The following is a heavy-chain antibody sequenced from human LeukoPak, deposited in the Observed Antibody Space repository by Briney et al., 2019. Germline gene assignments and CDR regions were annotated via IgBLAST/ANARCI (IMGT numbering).Heavy chain of an antibody. D-gene: IGHD5-12*01. Sequence: PGRSLRLSFASSGFTFDDYAMDWVRQAPGRALEGVSGISWNSGSIGYADSVKGRFTISRDNAKNSLYLQRNSLRAEDTALYYFAKDKTVATIGDWYFDLWGRGTLVTVSS. J-gene: IGHJ2*01. CDR2: ISWNSGSI. V-gene: IGHV3-9*01. CDR3: AKDKTVATIGDWYFDL. CDR1: GFTFDDYA.